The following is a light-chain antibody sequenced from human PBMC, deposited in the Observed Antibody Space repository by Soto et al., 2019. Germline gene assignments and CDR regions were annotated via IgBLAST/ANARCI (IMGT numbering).Light chain of an antibody. CDR3: QQRSNRPPWT. CDR1: ESVFGY. Sequence: EVVLTQSPATLSLSPGERATLSCRASESVFGYLAWYQHKPGQAPRLLIYDASNGATGVPARFSGSGSGTDFTLTISSLEPEDFAVYYCQQRSNRPPWTFGQGTQVDMK. V-gene: IGKV3-11*01. CDR2: DAS. J-gene: IGKJ1*01.